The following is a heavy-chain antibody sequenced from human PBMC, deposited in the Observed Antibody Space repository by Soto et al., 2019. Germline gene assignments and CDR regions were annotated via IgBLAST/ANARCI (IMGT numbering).Heavy chain of an antibody. Sequence: QVQLVQSGPAVKKPGSSVRVSCKASVGAFNTFALSLVRQAAGHGLEWMGGIVPVFGSADYAQKFQGKITITSDKSTSTFYMDFSSIRCDDTALYYCGRDSAYVCVTTYTCYCYGFDVLCYVTTVTFSS. CDR3: GRDSAYVCVTTYTCYCYGFDV. V-gene: IGHV1-69*06. D-gene: IGHD2-21*01. CDR2: IVPVFGSA. CDR1: VGAFNTFA. J-gene: IGHJ3*01.